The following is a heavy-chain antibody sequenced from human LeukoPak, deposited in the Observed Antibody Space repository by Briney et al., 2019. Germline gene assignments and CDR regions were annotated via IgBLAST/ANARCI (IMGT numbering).Heavy chain of an antibody. Sequence: ASVKVSSKASGYTFTTYYIHWVRQAPGQGLEWMGMINPNGGGTNYAQKFQDRVIMTSDTPTSTVYMEVSSLTSEDMAVYYCARSKGIRVIDYWGQGTLVTVSS. CDR3: ARSKGIRVIDY. CDR2: INPNGGGT. V-gene: IGHV1-46*01. CDR1: GYTFTTYY. J-gene: IGHJ4*02. D-gene: IGHD3-16*02.